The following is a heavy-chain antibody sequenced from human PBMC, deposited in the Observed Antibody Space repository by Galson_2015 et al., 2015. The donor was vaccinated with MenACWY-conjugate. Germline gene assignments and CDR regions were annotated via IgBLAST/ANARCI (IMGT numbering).Heavy chain of an antibody. D-gene: IGHD4-17*01. CDR1: GGTFSRYA. V-gene: IGHV1-69*13. Sequence: SVKVSCKASGGTFSRYAINWVRRAPGQGLEWMGGIIPIFGRANYAQRFEGRVIISADESTTTTYMELSSLRSDDTAVYYCAKGADRNFGDYEASDYWGQGTLVTVSS. J-gene: IGHJ4*02. CDR3: AKGADRNFGDYEASDY. CDR2: IIPIFGRA.